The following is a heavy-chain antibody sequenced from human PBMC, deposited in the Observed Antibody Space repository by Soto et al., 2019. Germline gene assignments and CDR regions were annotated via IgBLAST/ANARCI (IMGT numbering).Heavy chain of an antibody. J-gene: IGHJ4*02. CDR1: GFTFSSFW. CDR2: INTDGSST. Sequence: EVQLVESGGGLVQPGGSLRLSCAVSGFTFSSFWMHWVRQAPGEGLVWVSRINTDGSSTSYADSVKGRFTISRDNAKNTQYLQMNSLGVEDTAMYYCAKRGVDTFGLSYWGQGTLVTVSS. V-gene: IGHV3-74*01. CDR3: AKRGVDTFGLSY. D-gene: IGHD3-10*01.